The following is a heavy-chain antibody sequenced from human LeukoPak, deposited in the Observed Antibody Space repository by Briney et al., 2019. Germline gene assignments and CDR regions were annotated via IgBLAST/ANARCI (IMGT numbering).Heavy chain of an antibody. CDR1: GFTFSSYS. D-gene: IGHD4-17*01. J-gene: IGHJ6*03. Sequence: GGSLRLSCAASGFTFSSYSMNWVRQAPGKGLEWVSSISSSSSYKYYADSVKGRFTISRDNAKNSLYLQMNSLRAEDTAVYYCARVGYGDLQESNYYYYYYMDVWGKGTTVTVSS. CDR2: ISSSSSYK. CDR3: ARVGYGDLQESNYYYYYYMDV. V-gene: IGHV3-21*01.